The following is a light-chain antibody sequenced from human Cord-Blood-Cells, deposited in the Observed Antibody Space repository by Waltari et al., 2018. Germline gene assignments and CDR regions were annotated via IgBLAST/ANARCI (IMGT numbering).Light chain of an antibody. J-gene: IGKJ2*01. CDR2: AAS. Sequence: VGDRVTITCRAKPSISSYFNWYQQKPGKAPKLLTYAASSLQSGVPSRFSCRGSGTDFTPTISSLQTEDFATYYCQQSYSTPYTFGQGTKLEIK. V-gene: IGKV1-39*01. CDR3: QQSYSTPYT. CDR1: PSISSY.